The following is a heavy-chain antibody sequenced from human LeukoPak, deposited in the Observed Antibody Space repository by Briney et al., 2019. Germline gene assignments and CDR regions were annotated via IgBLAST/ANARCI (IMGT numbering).Heavy chain of an antibody. J-gene: IGHJ4*02. V-gene: IGHV3-48*01. CDR1: GFTFSSDS. Sequence: GGSLRLSCVASGFTFSSDSMNWVRQAPGKGLEWISYISDDGNSKYYGDSVKGRFTISRDNAKDSLYLQMNSLRAEDTAVYYCAREFLDSSFDSWGQGTLVTVSS. CDR2: ISDDGNSK. D-gene: IGHD6-19*01. CDR3: AREFLDSSFDS.